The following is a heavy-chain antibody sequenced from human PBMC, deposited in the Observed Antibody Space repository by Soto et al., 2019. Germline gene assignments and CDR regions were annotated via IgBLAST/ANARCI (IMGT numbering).Heavy chain of an antibody. V-gene: IGHV3-7*03. Sequence: EVQLVESGGGLVQPGGSLRLSCAASGFTFNNYWMSWVRQAPGKGLEWVANIKQDGSEKYYVDSVKGRFTISRDNAENSLYLQMNSLRAEDTALYYCAKNQERELPRVIDFWGQGTLVTVSS. CDR2: IKQDGSEK. J-gene: IGHJ4*02. CDR3: AKNQERELPRVIDF. D-gene: IGHD1-7*01. CDR1: GFTFNNYW.